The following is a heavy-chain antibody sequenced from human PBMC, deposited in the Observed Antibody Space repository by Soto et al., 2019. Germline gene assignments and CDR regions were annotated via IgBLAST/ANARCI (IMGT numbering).Heavy chain of an antibody. V-gene: IGHV3-33*03. Sequence: QMQLVESGGGVVQPGTSLRLSCVGSGFTFTSYAIHWVRQTPGKGLEWLAVIWYDGITKFHTASVKGRFAISRDNPNNPVYLQMDSLRAEGTALYHLARAQSPADSSGETFYSGILPCGDGSLVNVST. CDR3: ARAQSPADSSGETFYSGILP. J-gene: IGHJ5*02. D-gene: IGHD2-15*01. CDR1: GFTFTSYA. CDR2: IWYDGITK.